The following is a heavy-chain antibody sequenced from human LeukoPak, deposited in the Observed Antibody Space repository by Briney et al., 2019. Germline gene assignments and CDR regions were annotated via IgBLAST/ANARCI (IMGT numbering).Heavy chain of an antibody. D-gene: IGHD5-12*01. CDR3: ARHSMYSKNSGYNL. Sequence: SETLSLTCAVYGGSFGGYYWSWIRQPPGKGLEWIGEINDSGSSNYIPSLKSRVTISVDRSENQFSLWLSSVTAADTAMYYCARHSMYSKNSGYNLWGQGTLVTVSS. CDR2: INDSGSS. V-gene: IGHV4-34*01. J-gene: IGHJ1*01. CDR1: GGSFGGYY.